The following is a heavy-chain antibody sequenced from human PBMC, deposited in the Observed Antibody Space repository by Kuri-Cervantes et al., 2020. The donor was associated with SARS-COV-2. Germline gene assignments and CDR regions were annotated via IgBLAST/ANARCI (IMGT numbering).Heavy chain of an antibody. CDR2: ISYDGSNK. D-gene: IGHD3-16*02. CDR3: ARAGDYDYVWGSYRYDYFDY. J-gene: IGHJ4*01. V-gene: IGHV3-30-3*01. Sequence: LSLTCAASGFTFSSYAMHWVRQAPGKGLEWVAVISYDGSNKYYADSVKGRFTISRDNSKNTLYLQMNSLRAEDTAVYYCARAGDYDYVWGSYRYDYFDYWGQEPWSPSPQ. CDR1: GFTFSSYA.